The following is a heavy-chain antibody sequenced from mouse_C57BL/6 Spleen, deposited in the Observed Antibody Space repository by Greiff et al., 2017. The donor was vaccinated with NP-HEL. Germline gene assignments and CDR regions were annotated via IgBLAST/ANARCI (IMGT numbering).Heavy chain of an antibody. D-gene: IGHD1-1*01. J-gene: IGHJ4*01. CDR2: IDPETGGT. V-gene: IGHV1-15*01. CDR3: TSERTVVATKAMDY. Sequence: QVQLQQSGAELVRPGASVTLSCKASGYTFTDYEMHWVKQTPVHGLEWIGAIDPETGGTAYNQKFKGKAILTADKSSSTAYMELRSLTSEDSAVYYCTSERTVVATKAMDYWGQGTSVTVSS. CDR1: GYTFTDYE.